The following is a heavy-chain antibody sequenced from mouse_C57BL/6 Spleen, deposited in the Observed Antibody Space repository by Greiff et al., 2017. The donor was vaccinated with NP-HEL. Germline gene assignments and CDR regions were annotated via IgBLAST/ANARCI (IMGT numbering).Heavy chain of an antibody. Sequence: EVKLVESGGGLVKPGGSLKLSCAASGFTFSDYGMHWVRQAPEKGLEWVAYISSGSSTIYYADTVKGRFTISRDNAKNTLFLQMTSLRSEDTAMYDCAITYYGGGYFDVWGTGTTVTVSS. J-gene: IGHJ1*03. CDR1: GFTFSDYG. V-gene: IGHV5-17*01. D-gene: IGHD1-1*01. CDR3: AITYYGGGYFDV. CDR2: ISSGSSTI.